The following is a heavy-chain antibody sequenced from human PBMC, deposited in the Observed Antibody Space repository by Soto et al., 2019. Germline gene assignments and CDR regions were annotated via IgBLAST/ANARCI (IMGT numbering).Heavy chain of an antibody. CDR3: ARGMTTVTTGSGMDV. Sequence: QVQLVQSGAEVKKPGASVKVSCKASGYTFTGYYMHWVRQAPGQGLEWMGWINPNSGGTNYAQKFQGRVTMTRDTSISTAYMELSGLRSDDTAVYYCARGMTTVTTGSGMDVWGQGTTVTVSS. D-gene: IGHD4-4*01. CDR2: INPNSGGT. V-gene: IGHV1-2*02. CDR1: GYTFTGYY. J-gene: IGHJ6*02.